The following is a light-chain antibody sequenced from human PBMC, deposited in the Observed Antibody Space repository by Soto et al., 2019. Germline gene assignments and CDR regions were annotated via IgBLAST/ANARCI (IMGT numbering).Light chain of an antibody. CDR2: NTN. V-gene: IGLV8-61*01. CDR3: VLYLSSGIVV. CDR1: SDSVSPSHY. Sequence: QTVVTQAPSFSVSPGGTVTLTCGLNSDSVSPSHYPSWYQQTPGQAPRTLIYNTNTRSSGVPDRFSGSILGNTAALTITGAQADDEADYYCVLYLSSGIVVFGGGTKLTVL. J-gene: IGLJ2*01.